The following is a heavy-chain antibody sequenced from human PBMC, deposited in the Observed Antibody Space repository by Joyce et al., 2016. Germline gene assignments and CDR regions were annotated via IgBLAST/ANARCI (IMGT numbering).Heavy chain of an antibody. CDR3: ARGARGYGSGTYFGWFDP. CDR2: ISAYNVTT. D-gene: IGHD3-10*01. J-gene: IGHJ5*02. CDR1: GYTFSSHG. V-gene: IGHV1-18*01. Sequence: QVQLVQSGAEVKKPGASVKVSCTASGYTFSSHGISWVRQAPGQGLEWMGWISAYNVTTNYAQKVQGRVTMTTDTSTSTAYMELRSLRSDDTAVYYCARGARGYGSGTYFGWFDPWGQGTRVTVSS.